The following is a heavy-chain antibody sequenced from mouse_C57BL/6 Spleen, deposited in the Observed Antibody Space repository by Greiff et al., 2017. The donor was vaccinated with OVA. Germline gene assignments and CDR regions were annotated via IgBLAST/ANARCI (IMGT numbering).Heavy chain of an antibody. J-gene: IGHJ3*01. CDR3: ARSASSGFGAY. CDR2: IYPGDGDT. V-gene: IGHV1-80*01. Sequence: VQLQQPGAELVKPGASVKISCKASGYAFSSYWMNWVKQRPGKGLEWIGQIYPGDGDTNYNEKFKGKATLTADKSSSTAYMQLSSLTSEDSAVYFCARSASSGFGAYWGQGTLVTVSA. CDR1: GYAFSSYW. D-gene: IGHD3-1*01.